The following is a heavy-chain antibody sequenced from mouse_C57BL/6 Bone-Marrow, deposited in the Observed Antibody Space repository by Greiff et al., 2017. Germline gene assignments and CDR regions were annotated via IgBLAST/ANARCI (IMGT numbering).Heavy chain of an antibody. CDR2: IYPGSGNT. CDR1: GYTFTDYS. V-gene: IGHV1-76*01. J-gene: IGHJ3*01. D-gene: IGHD2-2*01. Sequence: QVQLQQSGAELVRPGASVKLSCKASGYTFTDYSINWVKQRPGQGLEWIARIYPGSGNTYYNEKFKGQATLTADKSSSTAYMQLSSLTSADSSVYFCARVFYVYDVGFAYWGQGTRVTVSA. CDR3: ARVFYVYDVGFAY.